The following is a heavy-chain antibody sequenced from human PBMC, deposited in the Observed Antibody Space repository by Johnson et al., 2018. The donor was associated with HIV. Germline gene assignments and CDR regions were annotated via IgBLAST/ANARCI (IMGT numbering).Heavy chain of an antibody. CDR1: GFTFSSYA. Sequence: QEQLVESGGGVVQPGRSLRLSCAASGFTFSSYAMHWVRQAPGKGLEWVAVISYDGSNKYYADSVKGRFTISRDNSKNTLYLQMNSLRAEDTAVYFCARGDNAAAGDAFDFWGQGTLVTVSS. CDR2: ISYDGSNK. J-gene: IGHJ3*01. CDR3: ARGDNAAAGDAFDF. V-gene: IGHV3-30-3*01. D-gene: IGHD6-13*01.